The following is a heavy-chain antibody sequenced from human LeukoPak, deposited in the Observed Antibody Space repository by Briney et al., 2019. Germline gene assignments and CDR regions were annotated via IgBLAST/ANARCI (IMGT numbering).Heavy chain of an antibody. V-gene: IGHV1-8*01. D-gene: IGHD1-1*01. CDR2: INPNSGNT. CDR1: GYTFTSYD. J-gene: IGHJ4*02. CDR3: ARTSTGTRGGYDV. Sequence: ASVKVSCKASGYTFTSYDINWVRQASGQGLEWMGWINPNSGNTGFTQKFQGRVTVTRSTSISTAYMELSSLTSDDTAVYYCARTSTGTRGGYDVWGQGTLVTVS.